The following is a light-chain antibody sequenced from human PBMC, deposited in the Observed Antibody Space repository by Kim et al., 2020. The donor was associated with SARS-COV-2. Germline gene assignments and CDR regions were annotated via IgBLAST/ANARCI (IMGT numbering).Light chain of an antibody. Sequence: SSELTQDPAVSVALGQTVRITCQGDSLRTYYASWYQQKPGQAPILVIYGKNNRPSGIPDRFSGSSSGNTASLTVTGAQAVDEADYYCNSRDNSGDHVVLGGGTKVTVL. V-gene: IGLV3-19*01. CDR3: NSRDNSGDHVV. CDR1: SLRTYY. CDR2: GKN. J-gene: IGLJ2*01.